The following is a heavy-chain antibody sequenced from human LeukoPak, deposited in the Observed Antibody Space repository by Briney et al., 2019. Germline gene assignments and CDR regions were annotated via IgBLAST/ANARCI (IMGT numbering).Heavy chain of an antibody. CDR2: IYYSGSI. J-gene: IGHJ4*02. V-gene: IGHV4-39*01. CDR3: ARLTGIAVAQK. Sequence: SETLSLTXTVSGGSISSSSYYWGWIRQPPGKGLEWIGSIYYSGSIYYNPSLKSRVTISVDTSKNQFSLKLSSVTAADTAVYYCARLTGIAVAQKWGQGTLVTVSS. D-gene: IGHD6-19*01. CDR1: GGSISSSSYY.